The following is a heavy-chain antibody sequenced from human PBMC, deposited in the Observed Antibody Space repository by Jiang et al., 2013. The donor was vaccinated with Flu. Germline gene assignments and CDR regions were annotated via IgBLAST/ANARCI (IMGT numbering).Heavy chain of an antibody. CDR3: ARWDSGGSCYVHPSCYGMDV. D-gene: IGHD2-15*01. CDR2: ISSSSSYI. V-gene: IGHV3-21*01. Sequence: EVQLLESGGGLVKPGGSLRLSCAASGFTFSSYSMNWVRQAPGKGLEWVSSISSSSSYIYYADSVKGRFTISRDNAKNSLYLQMNSLRAEDTAVYYCARWDSGGSCYVHPSCYGMDVWGQGTTVTVSS. J-gene: IGHJ6*02. CDR1: GFTFSSYS.